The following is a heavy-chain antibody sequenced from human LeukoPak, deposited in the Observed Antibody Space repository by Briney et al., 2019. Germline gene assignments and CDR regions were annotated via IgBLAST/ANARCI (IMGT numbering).Heavy chain of an antibody. J-gene: IGHJ6*03. D-gene: IGHD2-15*01. V-gene: IGHV4-39*02. CDR2: IYYSGSA. CDR3: ARLARFCSGGRCYQSGRVYFFYYMDV. CDR1: GGSISTSRHY. Sequence: NPSETLSLTCNVSGGSISTSRHYWGWVRQSPGKGLEWIGSIYYSGSAFYNPSFKSRSTMSVDTSKNHFSLNLASVTVADTAVYFCARLARFCSGGRCYQSGRVYFFYYMDVWGKGTTVTISS.